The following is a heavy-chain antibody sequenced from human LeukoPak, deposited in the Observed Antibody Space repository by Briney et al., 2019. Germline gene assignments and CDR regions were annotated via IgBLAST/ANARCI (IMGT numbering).Heavy chain of an antibody. V-gene: IGHV4-34*01. CDR3: RGSRPYVYYYYYYMDV. Sequence: SETLSLTCAVYGGSFSGYYWSWIRQPPGKGLEWIGEINHSGSTNYNPSLKSRVTISVDTSKNQFSLKLSSVTAADTAVNYCRGSRPYVYYYYYYMDVWGKGTTVTVSS. CDR1: GGSFSGYY. D-gene: IGHD3-16*01. J-gene: IGHJ6*03. CDR2: INHSGST.